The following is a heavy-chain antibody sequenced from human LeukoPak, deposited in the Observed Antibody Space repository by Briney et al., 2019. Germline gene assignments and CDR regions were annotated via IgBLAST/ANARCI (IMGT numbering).Heavy chain of an antibody. CDR3: ARAGHVITMIVVLDAFDI. J-gene: IGHJ3*02. CDR1: GLTVSSSF. D-gene: IGHD3-22*01. CDR2: ISSSGSTI. Sequence: PGGSLRLSCAVSGLTVSSSFMSWVRQAPGKGLEWLSYISSSGSTIYYADSVKGRFTISRDNAKSSLYLQMNTLRAEDTAVYYCARAGHVITMIVVLDAFDIWGQGTMVTVSS. V-gene: IGHV3-48*04.